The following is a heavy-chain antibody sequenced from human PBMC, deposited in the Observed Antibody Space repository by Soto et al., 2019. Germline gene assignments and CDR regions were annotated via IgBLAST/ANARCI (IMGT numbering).Heavy chain of an antibody. CDR1: GYTFTAYG. D-gene: IGHD3-22*01. J-gene: IGHJ4*02. Sequence: ASVKVSCKTSGYTFTAYGLAWLRQAPGQRPEWMGWVSTNDDRTNYARKFQGRVTMTTVRSTTTTSMELRSLGTDDTAVYYCARELNTESSAYYSFAFWGQGTLVTVSS. CDR2: VSTNDDRT. CDR3: ARELNTESSAYYSFAF. V-gene: IGHV1-18*01.